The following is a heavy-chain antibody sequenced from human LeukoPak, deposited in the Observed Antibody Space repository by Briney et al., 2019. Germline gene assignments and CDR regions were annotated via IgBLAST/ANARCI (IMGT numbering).Heavy chain of an antibody. Sequence: ASVKVSCKASGYTFTRHAISWVRQAPGLGLDWMGWIRPDSGDTGHAQKFRGRVVITRDNSIDTTYMELSSLTSEDTAIYYCARELSTSVPDFWGQGTLVTVSS. CDR3: ARELSTSVPDF. J-gene: IGHJ4*02. CDR1: GYTFTRHA. CDR2: IRPDSGDT. V-gene: IGHV1-8*03. D-gene: IGHD5/OR15-5a*01.